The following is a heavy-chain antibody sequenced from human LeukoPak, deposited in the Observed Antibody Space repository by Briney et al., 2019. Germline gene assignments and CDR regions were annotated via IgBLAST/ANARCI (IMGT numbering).Heavy chain of an antibody. V-gene: IGHV3-9*01. D-gene: IGHD6-13*01. J-gene: IGHJ4*02. CDR3: ARDQGEQQLALDY. CDR1: GFTFDDYA. CDR2: ISWNSGSI. Sequence: GGSLRLSCAASGFTFDDYAMHWVRQAPGKGLEWVSGISWNSGSIGYADSVKGRFTISRDNAKNSLSLQMNSLRAEDTAVYYCARDQGEQQLALDYWGQGTLVTVSS.